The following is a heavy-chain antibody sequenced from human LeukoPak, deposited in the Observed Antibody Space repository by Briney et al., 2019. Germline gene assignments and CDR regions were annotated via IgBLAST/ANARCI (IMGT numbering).Heavy chain of an antibody. Sequence: GGSLRLSCAASGFTFSSYAMSWVRQAPGKGLEWVSAISGSGGSTYYADSVKGRFTISRDNSKNTLYLQMNSLRAEDTAVYYCVKATYCSGGSCYYFDYWGQGTLVTVSS. V-gene: IGHV3-23*01. D-gene: IGHD2-15*01. CDR2: ISGSGGST. CDR1: GFTFSSYA. J-gene: IGHJ4*02. CDR3: VKATYCSGGSCYYFDY.